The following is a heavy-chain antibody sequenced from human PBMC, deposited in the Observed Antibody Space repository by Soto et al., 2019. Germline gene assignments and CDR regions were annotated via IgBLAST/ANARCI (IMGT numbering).Heavy chain of an antibody. CDR2: IYYSGST. J-gene: IGHJ5*02. CDR1: GGSLSSYC. D-gene: IGHD4-4*01. V-gene: IGHV4-59*01. Sequence: QVQLQESGPGLVKPSETLSLTRTVSGGSLSSYCWSWIRQPPGKGLEWIGDIYYSGSTNYNPSPKHPVTMSVDTSKNQFSLKMSPVTAADTAVYDCARGGRVHWYSREPFDPWGQGTLVTVSS. CDR3: ARGGRVHWYSREPFDP.